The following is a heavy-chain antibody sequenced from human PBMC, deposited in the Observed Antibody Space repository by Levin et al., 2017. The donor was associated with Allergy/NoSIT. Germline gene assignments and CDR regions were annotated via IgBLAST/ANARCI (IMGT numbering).Heavy chain of an antibody. CDR2: IYYTGST. D-gene: IGHD6-19*01. Sequence: SETLSLTCTVSGGSIGSGDYYWSWIRQHPGTGLEWIGYIYYTGSTDYNPSLKSRVNISVDTSKNEFSLKLISVTAADAAVYYCARQWLATSYFDYWGQGSLVTVSS. V-gene: IGHV4-31*03. J-gene: IGHJ4*02. CDR3: ARQWLATSYFDY. CDR1: GGSIGSGDYY.